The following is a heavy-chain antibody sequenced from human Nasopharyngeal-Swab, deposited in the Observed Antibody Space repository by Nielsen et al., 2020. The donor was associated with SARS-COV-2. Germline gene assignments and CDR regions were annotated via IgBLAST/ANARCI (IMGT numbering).Heavy chain of an antibody. CDR3: ARGAEVA. D-gene: IGHD1-14*01. CDR2: ISYDGSNK. J-gene: IGHJ5*02. V-gene: IGHV3-30*03. CDR1: GFTFSDYY. Sequence: GGSLRLSCAASGFTFSDYYMHWVRQAPGKGLEWVAVISYDGSNKYYADSVKGRFTISRDNSKNTLYLQMNSLRAEDTAVYYCARGAEVAWGQGTLVTVSS.